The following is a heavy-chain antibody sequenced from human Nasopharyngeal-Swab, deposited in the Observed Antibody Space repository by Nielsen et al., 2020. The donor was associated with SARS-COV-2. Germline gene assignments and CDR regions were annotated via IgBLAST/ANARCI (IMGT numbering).Heavy chain of an antibody. V-gene: IGHV1-18*01. D-gene: IGHD3-10*01. CDR3: ARVGAMVRGVIIPNPIDY. J-gene: IGHJ4*02. CDR1: GYTFTSCG. Sequence: ASVKVSCKASGYTFTSCGISWVRQAPGQGLEWMGWISAYNGNTNYAQKLQGRVTMTTDTSTSTAYMELRSLRSDDTAVYYCARVGAMVRGVIIPNPIDYWGQGTLVTVSS. CDR2: ISAYNGNT.